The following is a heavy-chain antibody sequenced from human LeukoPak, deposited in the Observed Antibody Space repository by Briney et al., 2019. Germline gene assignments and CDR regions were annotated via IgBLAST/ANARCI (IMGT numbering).Heavy chain of an antibody. D-gene: IGHD2-2*02. V-gene: IGHV4-59*01. CDR3: ARWRDSYTNAYRFDH. J-gene: IGHJ4*02. Sequence: KPSETLSLTYTVSGGLNSSSYWYDIRQPPGKGLEWIGYIHYSGSTNYNSSLKSRVTISVDTSKNQFSLKLRSVTAADTAVYYCARWRDSYTNAYRFDHWGQGTLVTVSS. CDR2: IHYSGST. CDR1: GGLNSSSY.